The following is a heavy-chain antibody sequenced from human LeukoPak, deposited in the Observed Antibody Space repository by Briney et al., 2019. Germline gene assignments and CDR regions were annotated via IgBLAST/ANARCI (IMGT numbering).Heavy chain of an antibody. Sequence: SETLSLTCTVSGGSISSGGYYWSWIRQPPGKGLEWIGYIYHSGSTYYNPSLKSRVTISVDRSKNQFSLKLSSVTAADTAVYYCARERGVITGTNFDYWGQGTLVTVSS. CDR2: IYHSGST. V-gene: IGHV4-30-2*01. CDR3: ARERGVITGTNFDY. J-gene: IGHJ4*02. CDR1: GGSISSGGYY. D-gene: IGHD1-7*01.